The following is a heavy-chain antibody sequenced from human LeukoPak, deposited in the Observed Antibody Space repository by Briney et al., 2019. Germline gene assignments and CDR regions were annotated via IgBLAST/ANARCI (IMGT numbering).Heavy chain of an antibody. CDR2: LNWNGAST. V-gene: IGHV3-20*04. CDR3: AKGNPRAATKYYFDY. Sequence: PGGSLRLSCAASGFTFDDYGLSWVRQVPGKGLEWVSGLNWNGASTGYADSVKGRFTISRDNSKNTLYLQMNSLRAEDTAVYYCAKGNPRAATKYYFDYWGQGTLVTVSS. J-gene: IGHJ4*02. CDR1: GFTFDDYG. D-gene: IGHD1-26*01.